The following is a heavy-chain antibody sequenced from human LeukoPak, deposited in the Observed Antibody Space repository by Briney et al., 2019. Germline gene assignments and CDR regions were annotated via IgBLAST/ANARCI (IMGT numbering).Heavy chain of an antibody. D-gene: IGHD3-10*01. J-gene: IGHJ5*02. V-gene: IGHV3-53*01. CDR3: AYGPSFDP. CDR1: GFAVSSNY. CDR2: IYSGGST. Sequence: PGGSLRPSCAASGFAVSSNYMSWVRQAPGKGLEWVSVIYSGGSTYYADSVKGRFTISRDNSKNTLYLQMNSLRAEGTAVYYCAYGPSFDPWGQGTLVTVSS.